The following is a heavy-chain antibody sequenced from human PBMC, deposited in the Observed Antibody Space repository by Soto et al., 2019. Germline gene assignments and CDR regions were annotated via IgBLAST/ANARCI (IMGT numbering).Heavy chain of an antibody. D-gene: IGHD3-9*01. J-gene: IGHJ6*02. V-gene: IGHV1-69*01. CDR3: ARGPRDILTGYYGDYYYGMDV. Sequence: QVQLVQSGAEVKKPGSSVKVSCKASGGTFSSYAISWVRQAPGQALEWMGGIIPILGTANYAQKFQGRVTITADESTSTAYMGLSSLRAEYTAVYYCARGPRDILTGYYGDYYYGMDVWGHGTTVNASS. CDR1: GGTFSSYA. CDR2: IIPILGTA.